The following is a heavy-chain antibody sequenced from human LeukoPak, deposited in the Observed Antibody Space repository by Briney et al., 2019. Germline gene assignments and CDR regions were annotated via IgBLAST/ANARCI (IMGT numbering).Heavy chain of an antibody. J-gene: IGHJ4*02. D-gene: IGHD3-10*01. Sequence: PGGSLRLSCAASGFSFKDYWMSWVRQAPGKGLEWVADIEPDGSGKTYVDSVKGRFTISRDNAQQSLYLQMDTLTAEDTAVYYCVTSLVRQPRDSWGQGILVTVSS. CDR2: IEPDGSGK. V-gene: IGHV3-7*01. CDR3: VTSLVRQPRDS. CDR1: GFSFKDYW.